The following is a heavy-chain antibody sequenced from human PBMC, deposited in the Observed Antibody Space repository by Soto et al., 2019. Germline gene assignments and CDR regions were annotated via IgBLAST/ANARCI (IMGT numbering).Heavy chain of an antibody. CDR2: TIPISETT. Sequence: QVQLVQSGAEVKKPGSSVKVSCKASGGTFSSYAISWVRQAPGQGLEWMGGTIPISETTNYAQKFQGRVTITADESKSTAYMELSSLRSEDTAVYYCARSQGSSTSLEIYYYYYGMDVWGQGTTVTVSS. D-gene: IGHD2-2*01. V-gene: IGHV1-69*01. CDR1: GGTFSSYA. J-gene: IGHJ6*02. CDR3: ARSQGSSTSLEIYYYYYGMDV.